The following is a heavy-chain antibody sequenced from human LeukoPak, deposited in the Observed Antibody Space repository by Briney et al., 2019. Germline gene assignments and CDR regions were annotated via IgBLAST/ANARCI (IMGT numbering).Heavy chain of an antibody. J-gene: IGHJ6*04. D-gene: IGHD3-10*01. CDR3: ARARSGYYYYYYGMDV. Sequence: SETLSLTCAVYGGSFSGYYWSWIRQPPGKGLEWIGEINHSGSTNYNPPIKSRVTISVDTSKNQFSLKLSSVTAADTAVYYCARARSGYYYYYYGMDVWGKGTTVTVSS. V-gene: IGHV4-34*01. CDR2: INHSGST. CDR1: GGSFSGYY.